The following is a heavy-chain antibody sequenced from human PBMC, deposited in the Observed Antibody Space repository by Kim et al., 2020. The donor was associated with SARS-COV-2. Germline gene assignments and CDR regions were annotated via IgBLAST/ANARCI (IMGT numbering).Heavy chain of an antibody. D-gene: IGHD3-10*01. J-gene: IGHJ5*02. CDR3: AREDGVRGVITRGWFDP. CDR2: IYYSGST. CDR1: GGSISSYY. Sequence: SETLSLTCTVSGGSISSYYWSWIRQPPGKGLEWIGYIYYSGSTNYNPSLKSRVTISVDTSKNQFSLKLSSVTAADTAVYYCAREDGVRGVITRGWFDPWGQGTLVTVSS. V-gene: IGHV4-59*01.